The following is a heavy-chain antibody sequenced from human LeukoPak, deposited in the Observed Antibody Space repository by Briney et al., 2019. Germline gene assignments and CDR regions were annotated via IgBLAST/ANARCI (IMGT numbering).Heavy chain of an antibody. CDR1: GFTFSSYE. Sequence: GGSLRLSCAASGFTFSSYEMNWVRQAPGKGLEWVSYISSSGSTIYYADSVKGRFTISRDNAKNTLYLQMNSLRAEDTAVYYCANDYGDYEESQGNYWGQGTLVTVSS. CDR3: ANDYGDYEESQGNY. V-gene: IGHV3-48*03. J-gene: IGHJ4*02. D-gene: IGHD4-17*01. CDR2: ISSSGSTI.